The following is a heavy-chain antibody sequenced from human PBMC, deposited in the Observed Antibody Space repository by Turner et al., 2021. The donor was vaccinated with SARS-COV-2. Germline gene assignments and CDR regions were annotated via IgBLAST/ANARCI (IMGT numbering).Heavy chain of an antibody. V-gene: IGHV3-30-3*01. D-gene: IGHD2-2*01. J-gene: IGHJ4*02. CDR3: ARDREDCSSSSCYEAY. CDR1: GFTFSNYA. CDR2: ISYDGSYK. Sequence: QVQLVESGGGVVQPGRSLRLSCAASGFTFSNYAMHWVRQAPGKGLEWVGLISYDGSYKYYADSVKGRFTISRDNSKNTLYLQMNSLRAEDTAVYYCARDREDCSSSSCYEAYWGQGTLVTVSS.